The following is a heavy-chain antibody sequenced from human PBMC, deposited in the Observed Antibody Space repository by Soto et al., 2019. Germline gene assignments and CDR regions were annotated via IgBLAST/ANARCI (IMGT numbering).Heavy chain of an antibody. CDR3: ATGYSSGWYPQEFDY. J-gene: IGHJ4*02. D-gene: IGHD6-19*01. Sequence: ASVKVSCKASGYTFTSYGISWVRQAPGQGLEWMGWISAYNGNTNYAQKLQGRVTMTTDTSTSTAYMELRSLRSDDTAVYYCATGYSSGWYPQEFDYWGQGTLVTVSP. CDR1: GYTFTSYG. CDR2: ISAYNGNT. V-gene: IGHV1-18*01.